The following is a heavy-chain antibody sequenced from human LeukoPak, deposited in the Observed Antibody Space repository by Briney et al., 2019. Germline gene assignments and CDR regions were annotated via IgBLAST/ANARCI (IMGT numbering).Heavy chain of an antibody. V-gene: IGHV1-69*13. Sequence: ASLKVSCKASGGTFSSYAISWVRPAHGQGLEWMGGIIPIFGTANYAQKFQGRVTITADESTSTAYMELSSLRSEDTAVYYCVVTRAEYFQHWGQGTLVTVSS. J-gene: IGHJ1*01. CDR1: GGTFSSYA. D-gene: IGHD2-2*01. CDR2: IIPIFGTA. CDR3: VVTRAEYFQH.